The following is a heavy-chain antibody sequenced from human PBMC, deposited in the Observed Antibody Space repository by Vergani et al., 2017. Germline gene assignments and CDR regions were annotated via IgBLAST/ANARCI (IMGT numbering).Heavy chain of an antibody. CDR2: IFGSGTA. V-gene: IGHV4-61*02. Sequence: QVQLQESGPGLVKPSQTLSLTCTVSGSSMSSVGYYWTWIRQSAGKRLEWIGDIFGSGTANYNPSFQGRVSMSVATSKNQFSLTLSSVNATDTAVYYCARGYCSGERCYSFWREIVVPFDPWGQGTLVTVSS. J-gene: IGHJ5*02. CDR1: GSSMSSVGYY. D-gene: IGHD2-15*01. CDR3: ARGYCSGERCYSFWREIVVPFDP.